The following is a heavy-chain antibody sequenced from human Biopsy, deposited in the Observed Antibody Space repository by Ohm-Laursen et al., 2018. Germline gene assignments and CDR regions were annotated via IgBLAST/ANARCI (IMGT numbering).Heavy chain of an antibody. Sequence: SLRLSCTASGFTFDDYAMHWVRQAPGKGLEWVSGIFRNSGNIDYAASVKGRFTISRDNAKNSLYLQMNSLRPEDTAFHYCATIAGWGSSPDLRPYWGQGTLVTVSS. D-gene: IGHD3-3*01. V-gene: IGHV3-9*01. CDR2: IFRNSGNI. CDR1: GFTFDDYA. J-gene: IGHJ4*02. CDR3: ATIAGWGSSPDLRPY.